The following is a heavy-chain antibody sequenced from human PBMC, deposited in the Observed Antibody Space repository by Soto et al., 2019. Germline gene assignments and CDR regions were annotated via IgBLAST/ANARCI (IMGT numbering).Heavy chain of an antibody. V-gene: IGHV4-38-2*02. CDR1: GFPISSPYS. J-gene: IGHJ5*02. CDR3: PREGYTRWLGCFET. D-gene: IGHD6-13*01. CDR2: ISHTGTT. Sequence: SETLSLTCLVSGFPISSPYSWGWIRRPPGKGLEWIGSISHTGTTSYSPSLTSRVSISVDTSKNQFSLKLSSVTAADTAVYCCPREGYTRWLGCFETWGPGTLDNVSS.